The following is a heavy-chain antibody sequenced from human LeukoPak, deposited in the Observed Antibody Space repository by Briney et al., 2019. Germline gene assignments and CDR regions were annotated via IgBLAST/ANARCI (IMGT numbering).Heavy chain of an antibody. Sequence: GGSLRHSCAASGFTFSSYAMHWVRQAPGKGLEYVSAISSNGGSTYYANSVKGRFTISRDNSKNTLYLQMGSLRAEDMAVYYCARGSGSFGTWGFDYWGQGTLVTVSS. V-gene: IGHV3-64*01. CDR3: ARGSGSFGTWGFDY. D-gene: IGHD1-26*01. J-gene: IGHJ4*02. CDR1: GFTFSSYA. CDR2: ISSNGGST.